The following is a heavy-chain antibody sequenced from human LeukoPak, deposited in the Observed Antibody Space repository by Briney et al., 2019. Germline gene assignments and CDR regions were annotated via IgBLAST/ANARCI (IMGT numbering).Heavy chain of an antibody. CDR1: GGSVSSGSYY. CDR2: IHNSGST. J-gene: IGHJ4*02. CDR3: ARCRGYSYGFPFDY. D-gene: IGHD5-18*01. V-gene: IGHV4-61*01. Sequence: SETLSLTCTVSGGSVSSGSYYWTWIRQPPGKGLEWIGYIHNSGSTNYNPSLKSRVTISVDTSKNQFSLKVTSLTAADTAVYYCARCRGYSYGFPFDYWGQGTLVTVSS.